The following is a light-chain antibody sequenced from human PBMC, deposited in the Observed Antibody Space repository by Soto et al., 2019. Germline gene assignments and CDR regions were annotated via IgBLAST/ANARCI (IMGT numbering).Light chain of an antibody. CDR1: SGDIGSYNR. CDR2: EVT. CDR3: SAYINTNTSTFD. J-gene: IGLJ1*01. V-gene: IGLV2-14*01. Sequence: QSVLTQPASVSGSPGQSITISCTGTSGDIGSYNRVSWYQQHPGKAPKLLIYEVTDRPSGVSNRFSGSKSGNTASLTTSGIQAEHEAVYYCSAYINTNTSTFDIGTGPQVTVL.